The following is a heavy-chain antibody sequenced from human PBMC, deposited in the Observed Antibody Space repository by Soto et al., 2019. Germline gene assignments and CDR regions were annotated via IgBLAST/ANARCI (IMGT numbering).Heavy chain of an antibody. CDR3: ARDRVNGGYVVAEYFQH. D-gene: IGHD5-12*01. CDR1: GGTFSSYA. J-gene: IGHJ1*01. V-gene: IGHV1-69*13. Sequence: SVKVSCKASGGTFSSYAISWVRQAPGQGLEWMGGIIPIFGTANYAQKFQGRVTITADESTSTAYMELSSLRSEDTAVYYCARDRVNGGYVVAEYFQHWGQGTLVTVSS. CDR2: IIPIFGTA.